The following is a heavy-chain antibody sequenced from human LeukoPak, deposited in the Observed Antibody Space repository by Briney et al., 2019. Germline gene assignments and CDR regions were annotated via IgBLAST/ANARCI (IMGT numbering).Heavy chain of an antibody. CDR1: GFTFSGYT. D-gene: IGHD2-15*01. J-gene: IGHJ4*02. Sequence: GGSLRLSSAASGFTFSGYTMNWVRQAPGKGLEWISSIGGDSSYLYYADSVKGRFTIARDNAKNSLYLQMRSLRAEDTAVYYCAKEMYWMPEYWGPGTLVTVSS. CDR2: IGGDSSYL. CDR3: AKEMYWMPEY. V-gene: IGHV3-21*01.